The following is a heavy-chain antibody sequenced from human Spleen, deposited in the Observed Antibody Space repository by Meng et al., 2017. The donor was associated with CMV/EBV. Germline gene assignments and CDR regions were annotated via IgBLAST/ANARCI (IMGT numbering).Heavy chain of an antibody. D-gene: IGHD2-21*01. J-gene: IGHJ6*02. Sequence: GESLKISCAASGFTFSSYGMHWVRQAPGKGLEWVAFIRYDGSNKYYADSVKGRFTISRDNAKNSLYLQMNSLRAEDTAVYYCAREGYCGGDCFEVYYYYYYGMDVWGQGTTVTVSS. CDR3: AREGYCGGDCFEVYYYYYYGMDV. CDR1: GFTFSSYG. V-gene: IGHV3-30*02. CDR2: IRYDGSNK.